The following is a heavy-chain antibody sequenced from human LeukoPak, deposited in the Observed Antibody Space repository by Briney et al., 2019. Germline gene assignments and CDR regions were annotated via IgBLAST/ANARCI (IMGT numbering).Heavy chain of an antibody. CDR2: ISGSGGST. CDR3: AKDQRSSGLYKDY. Sequence: GGSLRLSCAASGFTFSSYAMSWVRQAPGKGLEWVSGISGSGGSTYYADSVKGRFTISRDNSKNTLYLQMNSLRAEDTAVYYCAKDQRSSGLYKDYWGQGTLVTVSS. J-gene: IGHJ4*02. D-gene: IGHD6-19*01. CDR1: GFTFSSYA. V-gene: IGHV3-23*01.